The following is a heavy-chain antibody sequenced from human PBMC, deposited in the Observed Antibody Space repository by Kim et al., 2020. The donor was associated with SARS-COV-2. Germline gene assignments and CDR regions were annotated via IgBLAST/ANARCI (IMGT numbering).Heavy chain of an antibody. D-gene: IGHD6-13*01. CDR1: GFTFSSYS. V-gene: IGHV3-21*01. Sequence: GGSLRLSCAASGFTFSSYSMNWVRQAPGKGLEWVSSISSSSSYIYYADSVKGRFTISRDNAKNSLYLQMNSLRAEDTAVYYCAREIAAGAAYGMDVWGQGTTVTVSS. J-gene: IGHJ6*02. CDR2: ISSSSSYI. CDR3: AREIAAGAAYGMDV.